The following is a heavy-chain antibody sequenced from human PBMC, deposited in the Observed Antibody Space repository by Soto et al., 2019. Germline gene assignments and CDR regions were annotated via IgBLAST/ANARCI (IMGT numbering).Heavy chain of an antibody. CDR1: GFTFSSYS. J-gene: IGHJ4*02. Sequence: EVQLVESGGGLVKPGGSLRLSCAASGFTFSSYSMNWVRQAPGKGLEWVSSISSSSSYIYYADSVKGRFTISRDNAKNYQYLQMNSLRAEETAVYYCAREAVATLLSSEYVYWGQGTLVTVSS. V-gene: IGHV3-21*01. D-gene: IGHD6-19*01. CDR2: ISSSSSYI. CDR3: AREAVATLLSSEYVY.